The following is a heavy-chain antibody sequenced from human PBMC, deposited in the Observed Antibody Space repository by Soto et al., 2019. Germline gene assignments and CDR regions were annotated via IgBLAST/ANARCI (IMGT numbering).Heavy chain of an antibody. CDR1: GGTFSSYT. CDR3: ARDLGLAYYDILTGPPRDWFDP. J-gene: IGHJ5*02. D-gene: IGHD3-9*01. CDR2: IIPILGIA. V-gene: IGHV1-69*04. Sequence: SVKVSCKASGGTFSSYTISWVRQAPGQGLEWMGRIIPILGIANYAQKFQGRVTITADKSTSTAYMELSSLRSEDTAVYYCARDLGLAYYDILTGPPRDWFDPWGQGTLVTVSS.